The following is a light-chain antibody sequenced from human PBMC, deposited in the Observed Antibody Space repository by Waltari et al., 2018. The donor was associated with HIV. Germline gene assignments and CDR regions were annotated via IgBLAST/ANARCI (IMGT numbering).Light chain of an antibody. Sequence: SDEVTQTPSVSVSPGQTARITCSGDTLPKKFFYWYQQKPGQAPVVVIYKDNERPSGIPERFSGSSSGTRATLTISGVQAEDEADYYCQSADSSGTSFGGGTKLTVL. CDR3: QSADSSGTS. V-gene: IGLV3-25*03. CDR2: KDN. J-gene: IGLJ2*01. CDR1: TLPKKF.